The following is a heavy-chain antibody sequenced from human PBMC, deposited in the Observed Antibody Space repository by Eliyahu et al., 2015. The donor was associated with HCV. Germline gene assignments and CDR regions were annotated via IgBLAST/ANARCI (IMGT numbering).Heavy chain of an antibody. J-gene: IGHJ4*02. CDR1: GDTFDNHY. Sequence: QVQLVQSGAEVKKPGASVTVSCRAPGDTFDNHYAHWVRQAPGQGLEWMGIIDPRGNSTEDTQRFQGRLTLTRDTSAGTVYMDLSSLRSEDTAIYYCVRASPDQHFDLWGQGTLVIVSS. V-gene: IGHV1-46*02. CDR2: IDPRGNST. CDR3: VRASPDQHFDL.